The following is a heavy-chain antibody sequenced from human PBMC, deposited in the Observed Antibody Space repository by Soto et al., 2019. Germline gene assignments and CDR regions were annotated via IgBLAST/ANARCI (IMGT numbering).Heavy chain of an antibody. CDR2: IYYSGST. CDR3: ARRSWGKWELPAPGG. D-gene: IGHD1-26*01. CDR1: GGSISSSSYY. J-gene: IGHJ4*02. Sequence: QLQLQESGPGLVKPSETLSLTCTVSGGSISSSSYYWGWIRQPPGKGLEWIGSIYYSGSTYYNPSLKSRVTISVDTSKNQFSLKLSSVTAADTAVYYCARRSWGKWELPAPGGWGQGTLVTVSS. V-gene: IGHV4-39*01.